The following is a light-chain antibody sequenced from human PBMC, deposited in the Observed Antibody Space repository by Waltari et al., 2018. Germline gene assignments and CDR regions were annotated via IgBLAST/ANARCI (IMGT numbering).Light chain of an antibody. CDR3: NSRDSSGDHKVV. V-gene: IGLV3-19*01. CDR1: SLRSYF. Sequence: SSELTQDPAVSVALGQTVRITCQGDSLRSYFASWYQQKAEQAPVLLIFAKDKRPSGIPDRSSGSGSGNTASLTIAGAQGEDEGAYYCNSRDSSGDHKVVFGTGTHLTVL. J-gene: IGLJ2*01. CDR2: AKD.